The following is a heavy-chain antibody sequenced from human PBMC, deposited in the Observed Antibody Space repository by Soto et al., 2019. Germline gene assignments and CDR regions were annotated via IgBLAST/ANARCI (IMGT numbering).Heavy chain of an antibody. J-gene: IGHJ4*02. CDR3: ATGGSLGASFAS. Sequence: EVQLLDSGGGLVQPGGSLRLSCAASGFTFIAYAMSWVRKAPGKGLEWVATISTAGHSTFSAASVKGRFTISRENSKNTRYFEVGRLRVEVTVSDFGATGGSLGASFASGGRGTL. D-gene: IGHD6-13*01. CDR1: GFTFIAYA. CDR2: ISTAGHST. V-gene: IGHV3-23*01.